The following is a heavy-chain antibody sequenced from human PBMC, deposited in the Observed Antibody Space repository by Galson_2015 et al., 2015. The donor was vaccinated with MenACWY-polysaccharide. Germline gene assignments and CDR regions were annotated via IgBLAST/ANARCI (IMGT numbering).Heavy chain of an antibody. V-gene: IGHV1-18*01. CDR3: ARDVTTHGRGSVRFDY. CDR1: GYTFTSYG. Sequence: SVKVSCKASGYTFTSYGISWVRQAPGQGLEWMGWISGYNGNTNYAQKLQGRVTMTTDTSTNTAYMELRSLRSDDTAVYYCARDVTTHGRGSVRFDYLGQGTLVIVSS. J-gene: IGHJ4*02. D-gene: IGHD5-12*01. CDR2: ISGYNGNT.